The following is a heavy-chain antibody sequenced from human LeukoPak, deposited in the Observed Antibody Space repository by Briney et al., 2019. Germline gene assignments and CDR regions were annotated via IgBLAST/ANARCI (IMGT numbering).Heavy chain of an antibody. CDR2: ISFDGSDT. CDR1: AFTFSTYG. J-gene: IGHJ4*02. CDR3: AKVIRGSHPPYYFDY. V-gene: IGHV3-30*18. D-gene: IGHD3-10*01. Sequence: GTSLRLSCAASAFTFSTYGMHWVRQAPGKGLEWVAVISFDGSDTYYADSVKGRFTISRDNSKNTLYLQMNSLRAEDTAVYYCAKVIRGSHPPYYFDYWGQGTLVTVSS.